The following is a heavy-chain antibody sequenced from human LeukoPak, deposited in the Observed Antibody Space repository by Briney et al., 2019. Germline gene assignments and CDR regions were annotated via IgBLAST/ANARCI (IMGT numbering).Heavy chain of an antibody. CDR2: IKPDGDEK. Sequence: GGSLRLSCAASGFTFSSDWMTWVRQAPGKGLEWVANIKPDGDEKNYVDSVRGRFTISRDNSKNTLTLQMNSLKTEDTSIYFCAKGAWAADGPMGNNFASWGQGTLVTVSS. J-gene: IGHJ4*02. D-gene: IGHD6-13*01. CDR3: AKGAWAADGPMGNNFAS. V-gene: IGHV3-7*01. CDR1: GFTFSSDW.